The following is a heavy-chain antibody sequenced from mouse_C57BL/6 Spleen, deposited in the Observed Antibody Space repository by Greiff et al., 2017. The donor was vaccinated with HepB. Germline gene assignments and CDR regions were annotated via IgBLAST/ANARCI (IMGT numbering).Heavy chain of an antibody. Sequence: EVQLQQSGPELVKPGASVKISCKASGYSFTDYNMNWVKQSNGKSLEWIGVINPNYGTTSYNQKFKGKATLTVDQSSSTAYMQLNSLTSEDSAVYYCSREGYGSSRRGFDYWGQGTTLTVSS. J-gene: IGHJ2*01. CDR1: GYSFTDYN. D-gene: IGHD1-1*01. CDR3: SREGYGSSRRGFDY. CDR2: INPNYGTT. V-gene: IGHV1-39*01.